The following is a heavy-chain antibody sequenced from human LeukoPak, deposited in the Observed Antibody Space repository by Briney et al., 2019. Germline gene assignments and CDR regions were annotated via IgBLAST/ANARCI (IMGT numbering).Heavy chain of an antibody. Sequence: GGSLRLSCALSRFSFSSYGMRWVRHAPREGLQWVSGFSASDGSRYYADSVKGRFTISRDNSKNTLYLQMNSLRAEDTAVYYCAKNIGGFDYWGQGTLVTVSS. CDR3: AKNIGGFDY. D-gene: IGHD4-23*01. CDR1: RFSFSSYG. J-gene: IGHJ4*02. CDR2: FSASDGSR. V-gene: IGHV3-23*01.